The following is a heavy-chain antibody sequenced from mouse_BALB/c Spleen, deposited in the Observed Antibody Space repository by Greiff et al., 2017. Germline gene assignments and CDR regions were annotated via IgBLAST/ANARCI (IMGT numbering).Heavy chain of an antibody. J-gene: IGHJ4*01. V-gene: IGHV2-9*02. CDR1: GFSLTSYG. CDR2: IWAGGST. D-gene: IGHD2-4*01. Sequence: VKLVESGPGLVAPSQSLSITCTVSGFSLTSYGVHWVRQPPGKGLEWLGVIWAGGSTNYNSALMSRLSISKDNSKSQVFLKMNSLQTDDTAMYYCARDGGLPYYYAMDYWGQGTSVTVSS. CDR3: ARDGGLPYYYAMDY.